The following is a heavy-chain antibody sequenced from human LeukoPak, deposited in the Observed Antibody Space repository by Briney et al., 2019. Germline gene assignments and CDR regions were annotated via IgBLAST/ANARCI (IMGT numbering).Heavy chain of an antibody. CDR3: ARAGLAAASDY. V-gene: IGHV3-74*01. D-gene: IGHD6-13*01. CDR2: IKSDGSST. CDR1: GFTFSNYY. Sequence: GGSLRLSCAASGFTFSNYYMFWVRQAPGKGLVWVSHIKSDGSSTWYAGSVKGRFTISRDNTKNTLYLQMNSLGAEDTAVYYCARAGLAAASDYWGQGTPVTVSS. J-gene: IGHJ4*02.